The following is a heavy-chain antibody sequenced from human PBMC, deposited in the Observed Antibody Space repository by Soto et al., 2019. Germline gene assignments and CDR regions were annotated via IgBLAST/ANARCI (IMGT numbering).Heavy chain of an antibody. V-gene: IGHV5-51*01. CDR1: GYSFTSYW. D-gene: IGHD3-10*01. CDR2: IYPGDSDT. J-gene: IGHJ6*02. CDR3: ARQRRADYYGSGIASMDV. Sequence: PGESLKISCKGSGYSFTSYWIGWVRQMLGKGLEWMGIIYPGDSDTRYSPSFQGQVTISADKSISTAYLQWSSLKASDTAMYYCARQRRADYYGSGIASMDVWGQGPTVTVSS.